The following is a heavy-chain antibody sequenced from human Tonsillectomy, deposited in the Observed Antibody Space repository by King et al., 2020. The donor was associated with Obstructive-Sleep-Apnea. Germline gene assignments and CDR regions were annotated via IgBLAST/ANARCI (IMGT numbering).Heavy chain of an antibody. Sequence: VQLVESGGGVVQPGGSLRLSCAASGFTFSYYGMHWVRQAPGKGLEWVAFIRYDGRDKYFADSGKGRFTISRDNSKNTLYLQMNSLRAEDTAVYYCAKEGTTGTTGSAFDIWGQGTMVTVSS. CDR3: AKEGTTGTTGSAFDI. CDR1: GFTFSYYG. CDR2: IRYDGRDK. J-gene: IGHJ3*02. V-gene: IGHV3-30*02. D-gene: IGHD1-1*01.